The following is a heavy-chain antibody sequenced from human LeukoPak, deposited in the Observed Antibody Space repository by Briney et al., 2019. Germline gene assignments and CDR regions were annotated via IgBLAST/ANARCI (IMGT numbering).Heavy chain of an antibody. Sequence: SETLSLICAASGYSITSNYYWAWIRQPPGRGLEWIGSIHHGVSTFYNPSLKSRVIISVDTSNNHFSLRLTSVTAADTAVYYCARDRDDSTNYTPYYFDYWGQGALVAVSS. CDR3: ARDRDDSTNYTPYYFDY. J-gene: IGHJ4*02. D-gene: IGHD2-8*01. CDR2: IHHGVST. V-gene: IGHV4-38-2*02. CDR1: GYSITSNYY.